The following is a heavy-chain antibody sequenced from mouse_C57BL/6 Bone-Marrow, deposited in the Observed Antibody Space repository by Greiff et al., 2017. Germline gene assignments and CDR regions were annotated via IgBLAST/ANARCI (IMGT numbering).Heavy chain of an antibody. CDR1: GYTFTDYN. J-gene: IGHJ2*01. V-gene: IGHV1-22*01. D-gene: IGHD4-1*01. CDR2: INPNNGGT. CDR3: ARRGLTGTLYYFDY. Sequence: EVQLQQSGPELVKPGASVKMSCKASGYTFTDYNMHWVKQSHGKSLEWIGYINPNNGGTSYNQKFKGKATLTLNKSSSTAYMELRSLTSEDSAVYYCARRGLTGTLYYFDYWGQGTTLTVSS.